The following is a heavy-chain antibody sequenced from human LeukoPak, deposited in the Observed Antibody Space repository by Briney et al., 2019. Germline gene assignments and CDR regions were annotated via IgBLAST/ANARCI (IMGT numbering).Heavy chain of an antibody. J-gene: IGHJ4*02. Sequence: GASVTVSCKASGHMYTSNGISWVRQAPGQGLEWMGWISAHNGNTNYAQKFQGRVTMTTDTSTSSAYMELRSLRSDDTAVYYCAKSLGGFGEFVYFDYWGQGTLVTVSS. D-gene: IGHD3-10*01. CDR2: ISAHNGNT. CDR3: AKSLGGFGEFVYFDY. CDR1: GHMYTSNG. V-gene: IGHV1-18*01.